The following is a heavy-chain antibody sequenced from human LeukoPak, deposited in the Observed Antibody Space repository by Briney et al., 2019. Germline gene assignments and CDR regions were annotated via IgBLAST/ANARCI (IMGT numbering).Heavy chain of an antibody. V-gene: IGHV4-39*01. CDR1: GGSISSSSYY. D-gene: IGHD2-15*01. J-gene: IGHJ4*02. CDR3: ARHMPSKVVAATRVGY. CDR2: IYYSGST. Sequence: PSETLSLTCTVSGGSISSSSYYWGWIRQPPGKGLDWIGCIYYSGSTYYNPSLKSRVTISVDTSKNQFSLKLSSVTAADTAVYYCARHMPSKVVAATRVGYWGQGTLVTVSS.